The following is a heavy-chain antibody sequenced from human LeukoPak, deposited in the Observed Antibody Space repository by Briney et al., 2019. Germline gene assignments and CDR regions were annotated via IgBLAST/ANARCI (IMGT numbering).Heavy chain of an antibody. D-gene: IGHD6-13*01. Sequence: PGGSLRLSCAASGFTFSSYAMSWVRQAPGKGLEWVSVIYSGGSTYYADSVKGRFTISRDNSKNTLYLQMNSLRAEDTAVYYCARSGGAAEGFDPWGQGTLVTVSS. J-gene: IGHJ5*02. CDR3: ARSGGAAEGFDP. CDR2: IYSGGST. V-gene: IGHV3-53*01. CDR1: GFTFSSYA.